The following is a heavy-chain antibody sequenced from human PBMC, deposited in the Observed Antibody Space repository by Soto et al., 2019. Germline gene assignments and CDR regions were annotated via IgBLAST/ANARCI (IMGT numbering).Heavy chain of an antibody. CDR3: VKAIGTNTFDF. J-gene: IGHJ3*01. V-gene: IGHV3-74*01. CDR1: GFTFSSSW. Sequence: GGSLRLSCVVSGFTFSSSWMHWVRQGPGKGLEWVSRMNSDGTFTNYADSVKGRFTTSRDNAKNMLFFQMNTLRADDTAIYFCVKAIGTNTFDFWGQGTLVTVSS. CDR2: MNSDGTFT. D-gene: IGHD2-8*01.